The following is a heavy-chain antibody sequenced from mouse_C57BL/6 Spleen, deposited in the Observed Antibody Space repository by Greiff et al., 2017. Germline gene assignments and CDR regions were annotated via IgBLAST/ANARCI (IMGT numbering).Heavy chain of an antibody. CDR2: IWSGGST. D-gene: IGHD2-5*01. Sequence: VKLMESGPGLVQPSQSLSITCTVSGFSLTSYGVHWVRQSPGKGLEWLGVIWSGGSTDYNAAFISRLSISKDNSKSQVFFKMNSLQADDTAIYYCARTGTYYSNSAWFAYWGQGTLVTVSA. CDR3: ARTGTYYSNSAWFAY. CDR1: GFSLTSYG. J-gene: IGHJ3*01. V-gene: IGHV2-2*01.